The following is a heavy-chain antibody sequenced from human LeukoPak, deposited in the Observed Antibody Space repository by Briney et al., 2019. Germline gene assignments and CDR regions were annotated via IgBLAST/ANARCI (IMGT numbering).Heavy chain of an antibody. J-gene: IGHJ4*02. CDR1: LDSTTSNF. CDR3: ARESLGGFNPGAY. D-gene: IGHD1-14*01. CDR2: IHRSGSP. V-gene: IGHV4-59*12. Sequence: SETLSLTCTVPLDSTTSNFWSWVRQPPGKGLEWIGEIHRSGSPNYNPSLQSRVTISIDRSRNQIVLDLSSLTAADTAVYYCARESLGGFNPGAYWGQGALVTVSS.